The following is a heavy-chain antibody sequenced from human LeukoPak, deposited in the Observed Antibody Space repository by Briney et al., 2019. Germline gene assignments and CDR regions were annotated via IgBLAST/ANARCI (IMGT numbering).Heavy chain of an antibody. J-gene: IGHJ3*01. V-gene: IGHV4-59*01. CDR1: GGPISCYY. Sequence: SETLFHTCSVHGGPISCYYWSWIRQPPAKGLGWNGHIYDSGSTNYNPSVQSRVTTSLDTSQNQDCLELSSVTAADTSEYECARVGAGGPRLALYVLGQGTIVTVSS. CDR2: IYDSGST. CDR3: ARVGAGGPRLALYV. D-gene: IGHD6-13*01.